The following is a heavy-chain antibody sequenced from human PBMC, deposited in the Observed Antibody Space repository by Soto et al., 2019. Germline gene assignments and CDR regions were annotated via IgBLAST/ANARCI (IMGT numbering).Heavy chain of an antibody. J-gene: IGHJ4*02. Sequence: EVQLVESGGDLVQPGGSLRLSCAVSGFTFSHYWMTWVRQAPGKGLEWVAKIKEDGSEKNYVDSVKGRFTISRDNAKNPLYLQMNILRAEDWSGYYCARSGSGVDYWGQGKLVIVS. CDR3: ARSGSGVDY. CDR1: GFTFSHYW. V-gene: IGHV3-7*01. D-gene: IGHD1-26*01. CDR2: IKEDGSEK.